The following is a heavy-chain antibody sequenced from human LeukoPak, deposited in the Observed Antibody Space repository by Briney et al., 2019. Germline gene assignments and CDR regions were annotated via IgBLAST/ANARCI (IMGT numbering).Heavy chain of an antibody. CDR1: GFTFSSYA. J-gene: IGHJ6*02. D-gene: IGHD2-21*02. V-gene: IGHV3-23*01. CDR2: ISGSGGST. Sequence: GGSLRLSCAASGFTFSSYAMSWVRQAPGEGLEWVSAISGSGGSTYYADSVKGRFTISRDNSKNTLYLQMNSLRAEDTAVYYCAKDQWGDCGGDCYSLDYGMDVWGQGTTVTVSS. CDR3: AKDQWGDCGGDCYSLDYGMDV.